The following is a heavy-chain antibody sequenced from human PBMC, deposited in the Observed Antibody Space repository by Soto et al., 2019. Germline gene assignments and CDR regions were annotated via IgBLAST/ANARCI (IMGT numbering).Heavy chain of an antibody. CDR1: GFTFSTYW. Sequence: EVQLVESGGGLVQPGGSLRLSCAASGFTFSTYWMHWVRQAPGKGLVWVSRINSDGSTTTYADSVKGRFTISRDNAKSTLYLQMSSLRAEDTAVYFCATVGTGSYNWLDPWGQGTLVTVSS. D-gene: IGHD1-26*01. J-gene: IGHJ5*02. V-gene: IGHV3-74*01. CDR2: INSDGSTT. CDR3: ATVGTGSYNWLDP.